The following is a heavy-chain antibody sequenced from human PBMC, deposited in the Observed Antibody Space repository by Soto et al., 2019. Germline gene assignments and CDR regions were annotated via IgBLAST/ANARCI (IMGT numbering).Heavy chain of an antibody. V-gene: IGHV4-39*01. CDR1: GGSISSSSYY. Sequence: SETLSLTCTVSGGSISSSSYYWGWIRQPPGKGLEWIGSIYYSGSTYYNPSLKSRVTISVDTSKNQFSLKLGSVTAADTAVYYCASLVLLWFGELGYFDYWGQGTLVTVSS. D-gene: IGHD3-10*01. CDR3: ASLVLLWFGELGYFDY. CDR2: IYYSGST. J-gene: IGHJ4*02.